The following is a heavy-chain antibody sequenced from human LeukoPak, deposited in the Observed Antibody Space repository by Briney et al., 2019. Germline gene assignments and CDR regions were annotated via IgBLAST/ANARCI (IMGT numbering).Heavy chain of an antibody. D-gene: IGHD3-22*01. CDR3: ARDCAHYDSSGYPNAFDI. CDR2: ISSSSSYI. V-gene: IGHV3-21*01. CDR1: GFTFSSYS. J-gene: IGHJ3*02. Sequence: PGGSLRLSCAASGFTFSSYSMNWVRQAPGKGLEWVSSISSSSSYIYYADSVKGRFTISRDNAKNSLYLQMNSLRAEDTAVYYCARDCAHYDSSGYPNAFDIWGQGTMVTVSS.